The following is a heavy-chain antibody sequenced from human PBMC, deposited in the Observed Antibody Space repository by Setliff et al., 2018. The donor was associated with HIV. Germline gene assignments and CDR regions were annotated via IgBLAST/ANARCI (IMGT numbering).Heavy chain of an antibody. V-gene: IGHV3-7*03. D-gene: IGHD1-26*01. J-gene: IGHJ4*02. CDR3: TRGVWAYRPFDY. CDR1: GFTFSSYW. CDR2: IKQDGSEK. Sequence: GGSLRLSCAASGFTFSSYWMSWVRQAPGKGLEWVANIKQDGSEKYYVDSVKGRFTISRDNAKNSLYLQMNSLRTEDTALYYCTRGVWAYRPFDYWGQGTLVTVSS.